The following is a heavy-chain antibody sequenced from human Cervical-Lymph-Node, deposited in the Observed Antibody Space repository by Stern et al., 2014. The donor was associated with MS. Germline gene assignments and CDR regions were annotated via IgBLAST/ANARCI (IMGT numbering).Heavy chain of an antibody. CDR3: ARVGDYVIGFDY. CDR1: GYTFTNYA. V-gene: IGHV1-3*01. Sequence: QDQLVQSGAEVKKPGASVKVSCKASGYTFTNYAIHWVRQAPGQRLELMGWINAGNGDTEYSQKFQGRVTITRDTSATTAYMELSSLRSEDTAVYYCARVGDYVIGFDYWGQGTLVTVSS. J-gene: IGHJ4*02. CDR2: INAGNGDT. D-gene: IGHD4-17*01.